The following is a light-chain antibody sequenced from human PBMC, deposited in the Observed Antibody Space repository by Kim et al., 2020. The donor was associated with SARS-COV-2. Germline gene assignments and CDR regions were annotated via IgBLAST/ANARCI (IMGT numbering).Light chain of an antibody. CDR1: QSVSSN. CDR2: GAS. CDR3: QQSNNWPRT. J-gene: IGKJ1*01. Sequence: SVAPGERTTLSCRASQSVSSNLAWYQQKPGQAPRLLIYGASTRATGVPARFRGSGSGTEFTLTMSSLQSEDFAVYYCQQSNNWPRTFGQGTKVDIK. V-gene: IGKV3-15*01.